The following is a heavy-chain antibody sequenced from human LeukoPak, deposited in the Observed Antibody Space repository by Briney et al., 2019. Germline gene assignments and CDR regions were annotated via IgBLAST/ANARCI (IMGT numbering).Heavy chain of an antibody. CDR1: GFTFSSHW. Sequence: PGGSLRLSCAASGFTFSSHWMTWVRQAPGKRLEWVANIKEDGSEKYHVDSVKGRFTISRDNSKNSLFLQMNSLGAEDTAVYYCARGHIWFGKSWFDPWGQGTLVTVSS. CDR2: IKEDGSEK. V-gene: IGHV3-7*01. D-gene: IGHD3-10*01. J-gene: IGHJ5*02. CDR3: ARGHIWFGKSWFDP.